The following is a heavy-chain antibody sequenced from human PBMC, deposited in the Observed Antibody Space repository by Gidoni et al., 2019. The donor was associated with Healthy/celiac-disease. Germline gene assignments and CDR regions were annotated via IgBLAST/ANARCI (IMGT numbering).Heavy chain of an antibody. CDR1: GGSFSGYY. Sequence: QVQLQQWGAGLLTPSETLSLTCAVYGGSFSGYYWSWIRQPPGKGLEWIGEINHSGSTNYNPSLKSRVTISVDTSKNQFSLKLSSVTAADTAVYYCARSIAARWGPTRWFDPGGQGTLVTVSS. CDR3: ARSIAARWGPTRWFDP. J-gene: IGHJ5*02. D-gene: IGHD6-6*01. CDR2: INHSGST. V-gene: IGHV4-34*01.